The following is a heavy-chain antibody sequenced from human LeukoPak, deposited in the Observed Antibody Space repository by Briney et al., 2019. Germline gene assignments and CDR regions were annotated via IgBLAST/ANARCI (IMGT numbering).Heavy chain of an antibody. D-gene: IGHD2-2*02. CDR3: ARAISDCAIPNCYKGYFDY. CDR1: GNTFTSSA. V-gene: IGHV1-3*01. Sequence: EASVKVSCKASGNTFTSSAMHWVRQAPGQRPEWMGWIDGGSGNTKYSQKFQGRVASTRDTSASTAYMELNSLRSEDSAVYYCARAISDCAIPNCYKGYFDYWGQGTRVTVSS. J-gene: IGHJ4*02. CDR2: IDGGSGNT.